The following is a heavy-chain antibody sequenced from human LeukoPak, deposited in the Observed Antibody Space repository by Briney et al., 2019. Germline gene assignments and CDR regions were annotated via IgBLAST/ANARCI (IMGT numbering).Heavy chain of an antibody. V-gene: IGHV3-23*01. D-gene: IGHD2-21*02. CDR3: AKGVGGDVFHYMDV. CDR1: GFTFSSYA. J-gene: IGHJ6*03. CDR2: ISGSGGST. Sequence: GGSLRLFCAASGFTFSSYAMSWVRQAPGEGLEWVSSISGSGGSTYYADSVKGRLTISRDNSKNTLYLQMNSLRAEDTAVYYCAKGVGGDVFHYMDVWGKGTTVTVSS.